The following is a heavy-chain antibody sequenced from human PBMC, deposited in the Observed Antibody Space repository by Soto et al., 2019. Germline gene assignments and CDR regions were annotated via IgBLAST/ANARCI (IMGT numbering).Heavy chain of an antibody. CDR3: SSRAPTYYDFWSGNDDYYYYYGMDV. J-gene: IGHJ6*02. V-gene: IGHV3-23*01. CDR1: GFTFSSYA. D-gene: IGHD3-3*01. CDR2: ISGSGGST. Sequence: GGSLRLSCAASGFTFSSYAMSWVRQAPGKGLEWVSAISGSGGSTYYADSVKGRFTISRDNSKNTLYLQMNSLRAEDTAVYSCSSRAPTYYDFWSGNDDYYYYYGMDVWGQGTTVNVSS.